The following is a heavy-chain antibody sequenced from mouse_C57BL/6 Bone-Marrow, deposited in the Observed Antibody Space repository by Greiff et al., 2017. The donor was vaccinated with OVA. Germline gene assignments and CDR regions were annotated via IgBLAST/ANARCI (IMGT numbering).Heavy chain of an antibody. D-gene: IGHD1-1*01. CDR2: ISNLAYSI. Sequence: DSVGGLVQPGGSLKLSCAASGFTFSDYGMAWVRQAPRKGPEWVAFISNLAYSIYYADTVTGRFTISRENAKNTLYLEMSSLRSEDTAMYYCARYYGSSYDAMDYWGQGTSVTVSS. CDR3: ARYYGSSYDAMDY. V-gene: IGHV5-15*01. CDR1: GFTFSDYG. J-gene: IGHJ4*01.